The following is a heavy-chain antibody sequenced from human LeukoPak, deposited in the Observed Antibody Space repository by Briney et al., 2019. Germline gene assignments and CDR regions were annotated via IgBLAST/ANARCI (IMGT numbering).Heavy chain of an antibody. J-gene: IGHJ4*02. Sequence: SETLSLTCTVSGYSISSGYYWVWIRQPPGKGLEWIGSIYRSGSTNYNPSLKSRVTISVDTSKNQFSLKLSSVTTADTAVYYCARDSYSSSWHNWGQGTLVTVSS. D-gene: IGHD6-13*01. CDR1: GYSISSGYY. CDR2: IYRSGST. CDR3: ARDSYSSSWHN. V-gene: IGHV4-38-2*02.